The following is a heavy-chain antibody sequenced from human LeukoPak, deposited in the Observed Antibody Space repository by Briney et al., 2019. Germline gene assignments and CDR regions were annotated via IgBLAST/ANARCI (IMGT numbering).Heavy chain of an antibody. V-gene: IGHV3-33*08. J-gene: IGHJ4*02. CDR2: IWYGGSNK. D-gene: IGHD6-13*01. CDR3: ARVLSSSPDY. Sequence: QPGRSLRLSCAASGFTFSSYGMHWVRQAPGKGLEWVAVIWYGGSNKYYADSVKGRFTISRDNAKNSLYLQMNSLRAEDTAVYYCARVLSSSPDYWGQGTLVTVSS. CDR1: GFTFSSYG.